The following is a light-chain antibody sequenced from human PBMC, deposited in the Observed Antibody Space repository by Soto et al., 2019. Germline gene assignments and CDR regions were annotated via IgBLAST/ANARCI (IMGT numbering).Light chain of an antibody. CDR2: AVS. J-gene: IGLJ1*01. CDR1: SSDVGGYNY. CDR3: SSYTSGNTFV. Sequence: QSVLTQPASVSGSPGQSITISCTGTSSDVGGYNYVSWCQQHPGKAPKLIISAVSNRPSGVSNRFSGSKSGDTASLTISGLQAEDEADYYCSSYTSGNTFVFGTGTKVTVL. V-gene: IGLV2-14*01.